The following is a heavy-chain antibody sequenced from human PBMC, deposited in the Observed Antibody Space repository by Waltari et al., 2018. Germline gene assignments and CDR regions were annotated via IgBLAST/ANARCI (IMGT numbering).Heavy chain of an antibody. CDR3: ARGVLPPALDY. Sequence: QVQLVQSGAEVKKPGASVKVSCKASGYTFAPYYIHWVRQAPGQGLEWMGWVIHKNGATKYAQKCHGRVTMTRDTYISTAYLELTGVRSDDTAVYYCARGVLPPALDYWGQGTLVTVSS. V-gene: IGHV1-2*02. J-gene: IGHJ4*02. D-gene: IGHD2-2*01. CDR1: GYTFAPYY. CDR2: VIHKNGAT.